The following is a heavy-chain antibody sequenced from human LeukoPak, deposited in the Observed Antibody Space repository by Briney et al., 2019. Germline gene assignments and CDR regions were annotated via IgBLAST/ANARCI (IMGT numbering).Heavy chain of an antibody. Sequence: PGGSLRLSCAASGFTFSSYGMHWVRPAPGKGLEWVAVISYDGSNKYYADSVKGRFTISRDNSKNTLYLQMNSLRAEDTAVYYCAREFSGMDVWGQGTTVTVSS. V-gene: IGHV3-30*19. CDR3: AREFSGMDV. J-gene: IGHJ6*02. CDR2: ISYDGSNK. CDR1: GFTFSSYG.